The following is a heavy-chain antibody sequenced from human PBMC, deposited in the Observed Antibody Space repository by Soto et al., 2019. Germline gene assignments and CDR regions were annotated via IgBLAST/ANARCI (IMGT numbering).Heavy chain of an antibody. CDR2: IYPGDSDT. V-gene: IGHV5-51*01. CDR1: GYSFTGYW. J-gene: IGHJ6*02. Sequence: PGESLKISCKGSGYSFTGYWIGWVRQMPGKGLEWMGIIYPGDSDTRYSPSFQGQVTISADKSISTAYLQWSSLKASDTAMYYCARQSHQPYYYYGMDVWGQGTTVTVSS. CDR3: ARQSHQPYYYYGMDV.